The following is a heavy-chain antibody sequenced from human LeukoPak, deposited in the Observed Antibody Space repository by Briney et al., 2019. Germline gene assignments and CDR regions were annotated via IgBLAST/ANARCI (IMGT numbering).Heavy chain of an antibody. Sequence: SQTLSLTCAISGDSVSSNSAGWDWIRQSPSRGLEWLGRTYYRSKWYNEYAVSVKSRITINPDTSKNQFSLQLNSVTPEDTAVYYCAGTNSGNLEIWGQGTMVTVSS. CDR3: AGTNSGNLEI. CDR1: GDSVSSNSAG. D-gene: IGHD1-26*01. V-gene: IGHV6-1*01. CDR2: TYYRSKWYN. J-gene: IGHJ3*02.